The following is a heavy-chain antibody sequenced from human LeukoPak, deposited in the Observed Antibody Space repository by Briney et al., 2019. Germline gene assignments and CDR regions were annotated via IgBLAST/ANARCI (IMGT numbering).Heavy chain of an antibody. D-gene: IGHD2-21*01. CDR2: INPDGSET. CDR1: GFNFHNYW. CDR3: ARDLYSPPDV. Sequence: GGSLRLSCVVSGFNFHNYWMTWVRQAPGKGLEWLAIINPDGSETSYEDSVKGRFIVSRDNDNNSLSLDLTSVRAEDTALYYCARDLYSPPDVWGQGTAVTVSS. J-gene: IGHJ6*02. V-gene: IGHV3-7*01.